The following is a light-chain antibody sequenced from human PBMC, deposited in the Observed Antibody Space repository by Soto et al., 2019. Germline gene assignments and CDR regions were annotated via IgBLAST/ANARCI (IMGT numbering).Light chain of an antibody. CDR2: GAS. J-gene: IGKJ3*01. CDR3: HQYSKWPCT. V-gene: IGKV3D-15*01. CDR1: LSVSRRF. Sequence: DRAALSRTAILSVSRRFLALYQHKPGQAPRLLIYGASTSATGIPARFSGRGSGTEVTRTITSLHSEDFAVYYWHQYSKWPCTFGTGT.